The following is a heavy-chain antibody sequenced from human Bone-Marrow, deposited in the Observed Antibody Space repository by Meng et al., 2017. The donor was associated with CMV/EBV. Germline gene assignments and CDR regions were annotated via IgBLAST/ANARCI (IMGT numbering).Heavy chain of an antibody. V-gene: IGHV4-34*01. CDR2: INHSGST. J-gene: IGHJ4*02. D-gene: IGHD3-3*01. CDR3: ARGHTIFGVLKFDY. Sequence: SETLSLTCVVYGGSFSGYYWSWIRQPPGKGLEWIGEINHSGSTNYNPSLKSRVTISLDTSKNQFSLKLSSVTAADTAVYYCARGHTIFGVLKFDYWGQGTLVTVSS. CDR1: GGSFSGYY.